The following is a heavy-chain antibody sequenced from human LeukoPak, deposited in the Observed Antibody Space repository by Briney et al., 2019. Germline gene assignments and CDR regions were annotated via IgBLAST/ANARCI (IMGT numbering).Heavy chain of an antibody. CDR2: IYPGDSDT. CDR3: TVTVAGHPYDAFDI. CDR1: EYSFTSYW. D-gene: IGHD6-19*01. V-gene: IGHV5-51*01. Sequence: GESLKISCKGFEYSFTSYWIGWVRRMPGKGRKWMGIIYPGDSDTRYSPSFQGQVTISADKSISTAYLQWSSLKASDTAMYYCTVTVAGHPYDAFDIWGQGTMVTVSS. J-gene: IGHJ3*02.